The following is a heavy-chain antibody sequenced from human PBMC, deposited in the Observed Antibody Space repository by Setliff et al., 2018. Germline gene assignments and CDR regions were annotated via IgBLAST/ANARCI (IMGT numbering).Heavy chain of an antibody. D-gene: IGHD6-6*01. Sequence: SETLSLTCTVFDGSLSTYYWSWIRQPPGKGLEWVGEINHTGTTKYNPSLQSRVTISIDTSKDQFSLKVISMTAADTAVYYCARGRNIAARLLDSWGQGTLVTVSS. CDR2: INHTGTT. CDR3: ARGRNIAARLLDS. CDR1: DGSLSTYY. V-gene: IGHV4-34*01. J-gene: IGHJ4*02.